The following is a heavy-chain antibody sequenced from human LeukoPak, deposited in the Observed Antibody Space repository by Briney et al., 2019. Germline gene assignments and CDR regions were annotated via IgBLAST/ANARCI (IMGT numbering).Heavy chain of an antibody. CDR2: ISGSGGST. J-gene: IGHJ6*04. CDR1: GFTFSIYA. Sequence: PGGSLRLSCAASGFTFSIYAMNWVRQAPGKGLEWVSGISGSGGSTYYADSVKGRFTISRDNSKNTLYLQMNSLRAEDTAVYHCAKGRKSYYYGMDVWGKGTTVTVSS. CDR3: AKGRKSYYYGMDV. V-gene: IGHV3-23*01.